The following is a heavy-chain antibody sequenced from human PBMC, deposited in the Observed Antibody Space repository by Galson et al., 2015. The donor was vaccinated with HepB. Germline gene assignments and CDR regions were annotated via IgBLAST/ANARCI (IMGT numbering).Heavy chain of an antibody. J-gene: IGHJ2*01. D-gene: IGHD3-22*01. CDR3: AITLNYYDSSGYPGPSSWYFDL. CDR2: ISYDGSNK. Sequence: SLRLSCAASGFTFSSYGMHWVRQAPGKGLEWVAVISYDGSNKYYADSVKGRFTISRDNSKNTLYLQMNSLRAEDTAVYYCAITLNYYDSSGYPGPSSWYFDLWGRGTLVTVSS. V-gene: IGHV3-30*03. CDR1: GFTFSSYG.